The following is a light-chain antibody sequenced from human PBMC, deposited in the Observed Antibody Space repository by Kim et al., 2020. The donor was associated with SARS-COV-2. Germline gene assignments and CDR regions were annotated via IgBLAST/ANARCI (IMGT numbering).Light chain of an antibody. CDR2: GNS. Sequence: RVTISCTGSSSNIGAGYDVHCDQQLPGTAPKLLIYGNSNRPSGVPDRFSGSKSGTSASLAITGLQAEDEADYYCQSYDSSLSGSVFGGGTQLTVL. CDR3: QSYDSSLSGSV. CDR1: SSNIGAGYD. J-gene: IGLJ3*02. V-gene: IGLV1-40*01.